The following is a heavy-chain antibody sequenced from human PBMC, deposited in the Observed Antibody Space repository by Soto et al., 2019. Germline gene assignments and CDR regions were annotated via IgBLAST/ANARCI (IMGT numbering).Heavy chain of an antibody. D-gene: IGHD4-17*01. CDR3: ARTTVTASYYYMDV. CDR2: ISTYNGNT. J-gene: IGHJ6*03. Sequence: QVQLVQSGAEVKQPGASVKVSCKASGYTFTNYGFTWVRQAPGQGLEWLGWISTYNGNTKYAQKVEGRLTMTTDTATSTGNMELTSLRSDDTALYYCARTTVTASYYYMDVWGKGSTVTVSS. V-gene: IGHV1-18*01. CDR1: GYTFTNYG.